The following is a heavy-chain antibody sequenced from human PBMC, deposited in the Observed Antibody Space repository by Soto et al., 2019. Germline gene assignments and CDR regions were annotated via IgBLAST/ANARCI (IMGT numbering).Heavy chain of an antibody. CDR3: AKDSHGSGWYGYFDS. V-gene: IGHV3-23*01. CDR2: ISSSGGST. Sequence: XXSLRLTCAASGFTFSNYAVPWVRQAPGMGLEWLSIISSSGGSTYYADSVKGRFTISRDNSRSTLFLQMNSLRAEDMALYYCAKDSHGSGWYGYFDSWGHGTLVTVSS. J-gene: IGHJ4*01. D-gene: IGHD6-19*01. CDR1: GFTFSNYA.